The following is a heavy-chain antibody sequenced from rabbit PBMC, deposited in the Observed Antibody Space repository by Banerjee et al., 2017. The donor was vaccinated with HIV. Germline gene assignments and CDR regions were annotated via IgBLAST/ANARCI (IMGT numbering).Heavy chain of an antibody. CDR1: GIDFSSSG. V-gene: IGHV1S45*01. D-gene: IGHD1-1*01. CDR3: ARGTSDGGLYFNL. J-gene: IGHJ4*01. Sequence: QEHLEESGGDLVKPEGSLTLTCKASGIDFSSSGISWVRQAPGKGLEWIAYIYPDYDSTDYASWVNGRFTISKTSSTTVTLQMNILTAADTATYFCARGTSDGGLYFNLWGPGTLVT. CDR2: IYPDYDST.